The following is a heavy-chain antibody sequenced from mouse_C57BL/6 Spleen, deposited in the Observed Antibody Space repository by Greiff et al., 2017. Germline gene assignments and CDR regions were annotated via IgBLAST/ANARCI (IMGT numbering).Heavy chain of an antibody. Sequence: EVKLVESGGGLVKPGGSLKLSCAASGFTFSDYGMHWVRQAPEKGLEWFAYISSGSSTIYYADTVKGRFTISRDNAKNTLFLQLTSLRSEDTAMYYCARPYYGSSYWYFDVWGTGTTVTVSS. V-gene: IGHV5-17*01. CDR2: ISSGSSTI. J-gene: IGHJ1*03. D-gene: IGHD1-1*01. CDR3: ARPYYGSSYWYFDV. CDR1: GFTFSDYG.